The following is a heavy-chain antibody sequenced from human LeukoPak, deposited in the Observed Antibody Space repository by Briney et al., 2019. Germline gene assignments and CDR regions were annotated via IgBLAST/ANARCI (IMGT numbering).Heavy chain of an antibody. V-gene: IGHV4-59*08. Sequence: SETLSLTCTVSGGSISSYYWSWIRQPPGKGLEWIGYIYYSGSTNYNPSLKSRVTISVDTSKNQFSLKLRSVTAADTAVYYCARGVGIEYFQHWGQGTLVTVSS. D-gene: IGHD2-8*02. CDR2: IYYSGST. CDR3: ARGVGIEYFQH. J-gene: IGHJ1*01. CDR1: GGSISSYY.